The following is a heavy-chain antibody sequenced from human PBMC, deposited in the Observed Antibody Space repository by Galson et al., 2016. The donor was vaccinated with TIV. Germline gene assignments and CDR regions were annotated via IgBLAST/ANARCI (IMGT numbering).Heavy chain of an antibody. V-gene: IGHV1-18*04. D-gene: IGHD2-2*01. CDR3: ATELYCSSISCYYYYGLDV. Sequence: SVKVSCKAPGYSFLSYGMTWVRQAPGRGLEWLGWISAYNGDIKSARKFQGRVTMTTDTSTNTAYMELRSLGSDDTAVYYCATELYCSSISCYYYYGLDVWGHGTTVTVSS. CDR1: GYSFLSYG. J-gene: IGHJ6*02. CDR2: ISAYNGDI.